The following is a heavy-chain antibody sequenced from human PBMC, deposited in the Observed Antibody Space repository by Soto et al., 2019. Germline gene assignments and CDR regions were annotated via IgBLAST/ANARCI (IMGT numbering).Heavy chain of an antibody. Sequence: QVQLVESGGGVVQPGRSLRLSCAASGFTFSSYAMHWVRQAPGKGLEWVAVISYDGSNKYYADSVKGRFTISRDNSKKTLYLQMNSLRAEDTAVYYCARDLGYGDWSWGLDYWGQGTLVTVSS. D-gene: IGHD4-17*01. J-gene: IGHJ4*02. CDR3: ARDLGYGDWSWGLDY. CDR2: ISYDGSNK. CDR1: GFTFSSYA. V-gene: IGHV3-30-3*01.